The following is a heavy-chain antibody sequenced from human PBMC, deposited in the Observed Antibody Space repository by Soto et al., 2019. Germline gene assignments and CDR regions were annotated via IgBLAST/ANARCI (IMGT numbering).Heavy chain of an antibody. Sequence: GGSLRLSCAASGLTFSDYYMSWIRQAPGKGLEWVSYISRSSNTIYYADSVKGRFTISRDNAKNSLYLQMNSLRAEDTAVYYCARTATRNKQHYFDYWGQGTLVTVSS. CDR3: ARTATRNKQHYFDY. J-gene: IGHJ4*02. CDR2: ISRSSNTI. V-gene: IGHV3-11*01. CDR1: GLTFSDYY.